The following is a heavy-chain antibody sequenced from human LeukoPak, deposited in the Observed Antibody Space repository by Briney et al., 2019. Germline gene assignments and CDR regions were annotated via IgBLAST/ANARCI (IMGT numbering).Heavy chain of an antibody. CDR2: MNPNSGNT. CDR3: ARGVRVATSARAYYYYMDV. D-gene: IGHD5-12*01. Sequence: ASVKVSCKASGYTFTSYSINWVRQAPGQGLEWMGWMNPNSGNTGYAQKFQGRVTITRNTSISTAYMELSSLRSEDTAVYYCARGVRVATSARAYYYYMDVWGKGTTVTVSS. CDR1: GYTFTSYS. V-gene: IGHV1-8*03. J-gene: IGHJ6*03.